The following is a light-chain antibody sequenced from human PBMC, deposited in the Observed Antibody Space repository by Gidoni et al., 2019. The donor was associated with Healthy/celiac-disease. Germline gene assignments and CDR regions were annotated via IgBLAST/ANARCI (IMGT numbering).Light chain of an antibody. J-gene: IGLJ2*01. Sequence: SYELPQPPSVSVSPGQPARITCSGDAFPKQYAYWYQQKPGQAPVLVIYKDSERPSGIPERFSGSSSGTTVTLTISGVQAEDEADYYCQSADSSGTYVVFGGGTKLTVL. CDR3: QSADSSGTYVV. CDR1: AFPKQY. CDR2: KDS. V-gene: IGLV3-25*03.